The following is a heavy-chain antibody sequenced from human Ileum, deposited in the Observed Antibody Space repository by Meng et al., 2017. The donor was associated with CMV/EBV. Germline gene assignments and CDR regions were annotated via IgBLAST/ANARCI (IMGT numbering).Heavy chain of an antibody. V-gene: IGHV4-61*01. J-gene: IGHJ4*02. CDR1: GGSVTTNSYY. D-gene: IGHD6-13*01. CDR2: ISYSGNT. Sequence: SETLSLTCTVSGGSVTTNSYYWTWLRQPPGKALEWIGHISYSGNTNYNPSLKSRMTISVDTAKNQFSLKLTSVTAADTALYYCTRFGRGVAAAYFDFWGQGRQVTVS. CDR3: TRFGRGVAAAYFDF.